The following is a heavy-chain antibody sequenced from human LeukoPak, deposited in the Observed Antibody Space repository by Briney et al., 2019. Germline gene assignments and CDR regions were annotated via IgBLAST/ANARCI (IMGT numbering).Heavy chain of an antibody. D-gene: IGHD3-22*01. J-gene: IGHJ4*02. CDR3: TRDLLYYYDSSGYPFDY. V-gene: IGHV3-49*04. CDR2: IRSKAYGGTT. Sequence: PGGSLRLSCTASGFTVGDYAMSWVRQAPGKGLEWVGFIRSKAYGGTTEYAASVKGRFTISRDDSKSIAYLQMNSLKTEDTAVYYCTRDLLYYYDSSGYPFDYWGQGTLVTVSS. CDR1: GFTVGDYA.